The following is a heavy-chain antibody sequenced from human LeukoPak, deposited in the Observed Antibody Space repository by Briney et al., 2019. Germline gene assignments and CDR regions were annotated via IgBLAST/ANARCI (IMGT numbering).Heavy chain of an antibody. CDR2: FYYSGST. CDR1: GGSIRSYY. V-gene: IGHV4-59*01. CDR3: AGTGVNSWALDI. Sequence: PSETLSLTCTVSGGSIRSYYWSWIRQPPGKGLEWIGYFYYSGSTNHNPSLKSRVTMSIDTSKNQFSLKLSSVTAADTALYYCAGTGVNSWALDIWGQGTMVTVSS. J-gene: IGHJ3*02. D-gene: IGHD1-1*01.